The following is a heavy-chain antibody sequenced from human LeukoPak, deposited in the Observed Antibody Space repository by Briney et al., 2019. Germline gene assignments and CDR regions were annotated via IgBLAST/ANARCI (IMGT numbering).Heavy chain of an antibody. Sequence: PSETLSLTCAVYGGSFSGYYWSWIRQPPGKGLEWIGEINHSGSTNYNPSLKSRVTISVDTSKNQFSLKLSSVTAANTAVYYCARGLPSYDYVWGSYRFPIYYFDYWGQGTLVTVSS. CDR3: ARGLPSYDYVWGSYRFPIYYFDY. CDR2: INHSGST. D-gene: IGHD3-16*02. V-gene: IGHV4-34*01. J-gene: IGHJ4*02. CDR1: GGSFSGYY.